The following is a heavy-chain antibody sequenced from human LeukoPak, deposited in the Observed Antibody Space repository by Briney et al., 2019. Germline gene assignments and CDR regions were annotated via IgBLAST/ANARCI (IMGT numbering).Heavy chain of an antibody. CDR2: INAGNGDT. V-gene: IGHV1-3*01. D-gene: IGHD5-18*01. CDR3: ARESPQRSGYSYPH. Sequence: ASVKVSCKASGYTFTSYAMHWLRQAPGQRLEWTGWINAGNGDTKYSQNFQGRVTITTDTSASTAYMEVSSLRSEDTAVYYCARESPQRSGYSYPHWGQGTLVTVSS. J-gene: IGHJ4*02. CDR1: GYTFTSYA.